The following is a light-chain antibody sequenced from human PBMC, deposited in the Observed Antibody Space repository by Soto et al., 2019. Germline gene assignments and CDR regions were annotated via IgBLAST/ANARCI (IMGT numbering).Light chain of an antibody. Sequence: QSVLTQPPSVSGAPGQRVTISCTGSSSNIGSTYDVQWYQQLPGTAPKLLIHGNTDRPSGVPDRFSGSKSGTSASLAITGLQADDEADYYCQSYDDSLSVHYVFGTGNKLTVL. V-gene: IGLV1-40*01. CDR2: GNT. CDR3: QSYDDSLSVHYV. CDR1: SSNIGSTYD. J-gene: IGLJ1*01.